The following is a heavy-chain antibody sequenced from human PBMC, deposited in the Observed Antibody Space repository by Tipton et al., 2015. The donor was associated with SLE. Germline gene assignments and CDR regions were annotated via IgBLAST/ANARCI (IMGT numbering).Heavy chain of an antibody. CDR3: ARCRKWRDSSSYYDYFDY. CDR2: IYDTETT. D-gene: IGHD6-13*01. V-gene: IGHV4-30-4*01. Sequence: TLSLTCTVSGGSISSGSFYWTWFRPHPGKGLEWNGYIYDTETTYYNPSLKSRVTISVDTSRNQFSLKLSSVTAADTAVYYCARCRKWRDSSSYYDYFDYWGQGTLVTVSS. CDR1: GGSISSGSFY. J-gene: IGHJ4*02.